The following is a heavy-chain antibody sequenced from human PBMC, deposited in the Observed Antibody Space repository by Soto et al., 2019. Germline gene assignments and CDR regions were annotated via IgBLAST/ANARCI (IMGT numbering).Heavy chain of an antibody. D-gene: IGHD2-15*01. CDR1: GYSFTSYY. V-gene: IGHV1-46*01. CDR3: ARVGCSGGSCYAVDY. J-gene: IGHJ4*02. Sequence: QVQLVQSGAEVKKPGASVKVSCKASGYSFTSYYIHWVRQAPGQGLEWMGIINPSSSTTYAQKFQGRVTMTRDMSTSTDYMELSSLRSEDTAVYYCARVGCSGGSCYAVDYWGQGTLVTVSS. CDR2: INPSSST.